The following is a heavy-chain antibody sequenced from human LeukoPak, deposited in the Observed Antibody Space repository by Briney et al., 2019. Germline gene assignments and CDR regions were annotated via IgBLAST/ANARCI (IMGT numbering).Heavy chain of an antibody. CDR3: ARGYTVTMGYCYYGMDV. D-gene: IGHD4-11*01. V-gene: IGHV1-8*01. CDR1: GYTFTSYD. CDR2: MNPNSGNT. J-gene: IGHJ6*02. Sequence: ASVKVSCKASGYTFTSYDINWVRQATGQGLEWMGWMNPNSGNTGYAQKFQGRVTMTRNTSISTAYMELSSLRSEDTAVYYCARGYTVTMGYCYYGMDVWGQGTTVTVSS.